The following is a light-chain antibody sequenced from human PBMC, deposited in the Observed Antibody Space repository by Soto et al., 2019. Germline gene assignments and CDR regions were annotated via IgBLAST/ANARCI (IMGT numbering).Light chain of an antibody. J-gene: IGLJ1*01. Sequence: HSALTQPASVSGSPVQSITISCTGTSSDIGAYSYVSWYQQHPGKAPKLMIYHVNNRPSGISDRFSGSKSGNTASLTISGLQDEDEADYYCISYTSASTLVFGTGTKVTVL. CDR1: SSDIGAYSY. CDR3: ISYTSASTLV. V-gene: IGLV2-14*01. CDR2: HVN.